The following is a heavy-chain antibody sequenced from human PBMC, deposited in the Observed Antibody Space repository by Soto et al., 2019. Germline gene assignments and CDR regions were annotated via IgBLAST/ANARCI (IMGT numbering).Heavy chain of an antibody. CDR1: GFPFSRYE. D-gene: IGHD6-19*01. V-gene: IGHV3-48*03. CDR2: ISESGTSM. CDR3: ARDQEVHDSRGHKIRAMDV. J-gene: IGHJ6*02. Sequence: GGSLRLSCAASGFPFSRYEMNWVRQSPGKGLEWISYISESGTSMYYADAVKGRFAISRDNAQNSLYLQMNSLRIEDTAVYYCARDQEVHDSRGHKIRAMDVWGQGTTVTVSS.